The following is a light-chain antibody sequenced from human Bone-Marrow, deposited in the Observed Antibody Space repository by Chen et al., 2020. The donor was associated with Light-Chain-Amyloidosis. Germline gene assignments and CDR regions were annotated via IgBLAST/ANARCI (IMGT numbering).Light chain of an antibody. J-gene: IGLJ3*02. Sequence: QAVLTQPSSLSASPGASASLTCTFRSDINVGSYRIYWYQQKPGSPPQYLLRFKSDSEDQRGSGVPSRFSGARDVSGTAGILLIAGLQSEDEADYYGMIWHSTAWVFGGGTKLTVL. V-gene: IGLV5-45*02. CDR3: MIWHSTAWV. CDR2: FKSDSED. CDR1: SDINVGSYR.